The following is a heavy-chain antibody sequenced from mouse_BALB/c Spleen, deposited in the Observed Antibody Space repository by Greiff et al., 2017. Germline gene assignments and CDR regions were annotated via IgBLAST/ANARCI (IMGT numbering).Heavy chain of an antibody. Sequence: QVQLQQSGAELVRPGSSVKISCKASGYAFSSYWMNWVKQRPGQGLEWIGQIYPGDGDTNYNGKFKGKATLTADKSSSTAYMQLSSLTSEDSAVYFCARGGKNAMDDWGQGTSVTVSS. J-gene: IGHJ4*01. CDR3: ARGGKNAMDD. CDR1: GYAFSSYW. D-gene: IGHD2-1*01. CDR2: IYPGDGDT. V-gene: IGHV1-80*01.